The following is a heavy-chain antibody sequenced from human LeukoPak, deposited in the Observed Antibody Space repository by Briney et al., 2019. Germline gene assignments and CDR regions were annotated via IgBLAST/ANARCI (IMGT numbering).Heavy chain of an antibody. V-gene: IGHV4-59*12. CDR1: GGSISSYY. J-gene: IGHJ4*02. Sequence: PSETLSLTCTVSGGSISSYYWSWIRQPPGNGLEWIGYIYYSVSTNYNPSLTSRVTISVDTSKNQFTLKLTSVTAAATAAYYCATGVNGSLDYWGQGILVTVSS. CDR3: ATGVNGSLDY. CDR2: IYYSVST. D-gene: IGHD3-10*01.